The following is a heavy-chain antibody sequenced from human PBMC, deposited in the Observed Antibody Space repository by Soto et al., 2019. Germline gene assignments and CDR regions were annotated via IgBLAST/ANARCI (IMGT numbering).Heavy chain of an antibody. CDR3: ATMNGYFEY. Sequence: PGGSLRLSCADSGFRFSSYSMSWARQTPGKGLEWVAAITATGDRTYYADSVTGRFTISRDNSKKTHYLQMTSLRAEDTAMYYCATMNGYFEYWGQGTPVTVPQ. CDR1: GFRFSSYS. D-gene: IGHD3-22*01. V-gene: IGHV3-23*01. J-gene: IGHJ4*02. CDR2: ITATGDRT.